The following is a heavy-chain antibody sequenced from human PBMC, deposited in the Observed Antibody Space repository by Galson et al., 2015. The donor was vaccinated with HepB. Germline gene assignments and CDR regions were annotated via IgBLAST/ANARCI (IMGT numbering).Heavy chain of an antibody. CDR3: TADYYDSPLGY. CDR1: GFTFSNAW. V-gene: IGHV3-15*01. CDR2: IKSKTDGGTT. J-gene: IGHJ4*02. D-gene: IGHD3-22*01. Sequence: SLRLSCAASGFTFSNAWMSWVRQAPGKGLEWVGRIKSKTDGGTTDYAAPVKGRFTISRDDSKNTLYLQMNSLKTEDTALYYCTADYYDSPLGYWGQGTLVTVSS.